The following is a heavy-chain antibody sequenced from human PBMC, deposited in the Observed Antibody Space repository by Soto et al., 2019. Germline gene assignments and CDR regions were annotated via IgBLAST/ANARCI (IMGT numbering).Heavy chain of an antibody. CDR2: INAGNGNT. CDR1: GYTFTSYA. J-gene: IGHJ4*02. Sequence: QVQLVQSGAEVKKPGASVKVSCKASGYTFTSYAMHWVRQAPGQRLEWMGWINAGNGNTTYSEKFQGRVIITRDTSASTAYMELSSLRSEDTAVYYCAYIAVDYFDYWGQGTLVTVSS. V-gene: IGHV1-3*01. CDR3: AYIAVDYFDY. D-gene: IGHD6-19*01.